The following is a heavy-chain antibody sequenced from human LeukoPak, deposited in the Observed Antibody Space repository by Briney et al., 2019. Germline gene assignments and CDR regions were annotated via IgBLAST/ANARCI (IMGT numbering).Heavy chain of an antibody. CDR3: ARVNYYDSSGYWNDAFDI. V-gene: IGHV4-34*01. CDR1: GGSFSGYY. D-gene: IGHD3-22*01. Sequence: SETLSLTCAVYGGSFSGYYWSWIRQPPGKGLDWIGEINHSGSTNYNPSLKSRVTISVDTSKNQFSLKLSSVTAADTAVHYCARVNYYDSSGYWNDAFDIWGQGTMVTVSS. CDR2: INHSGST. J-gene: IGHJ3*02.